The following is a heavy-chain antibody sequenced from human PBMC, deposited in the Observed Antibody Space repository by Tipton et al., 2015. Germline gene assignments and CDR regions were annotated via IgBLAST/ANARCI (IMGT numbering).Heavy chain of an antibody. CDR2: IFHTGNT. V-gene: IGHV4-39*07. D-gene: IGHD3-10*02. CDR3: ARNTGELRIPMFFAP. CDR1: DGSVSSSSYY. J-gene: IGHJ5*02. Sequence: GLVKPSETLSLTCTVSDGSVSSSSYYWAWVRQPPGKGLEWIGEIFHTGNTNYNPSLMSRLTISVDKSKNQFSLKLSSVTAADTAVYYCARNTGELRIPMFFAPWGQGTLVTVSS.